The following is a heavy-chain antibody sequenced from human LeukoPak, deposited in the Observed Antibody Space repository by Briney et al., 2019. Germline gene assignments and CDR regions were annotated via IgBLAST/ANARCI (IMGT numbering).Heavy chain of an antibody. D-gene: IGHD6-6*01. CDR2: ISSSSSTI. CDR3: ARDLSSGDY. J-gene: IGHJ4*02. Sequence: PGGSLRLSCAASGFTFSSYSMNWVRQAPGKGLEWVSYISSSSSTIYYADSVKGRFTISRDNAKNSLYLQTNSLRAEDTAVYYCARDLSSGDYWGQGTLVTVSS. CDR1: GFTFSSYS. V-gene: IGHV3-48*01.